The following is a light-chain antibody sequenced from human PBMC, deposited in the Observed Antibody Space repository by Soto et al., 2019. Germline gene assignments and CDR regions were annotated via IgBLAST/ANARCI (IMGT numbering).Light chain of an antibody. CDR1: SSNIGAPYD. CDR3: QSFDSRLSGYV. J-gene: IGLJ1*01. Sequence: QSVLTQPPSVSGAPGQRVTISCTGSSSNIGAPYDVHWYQQLPGLAPKLLIYSNKNRPSGVPDRFSGSKSGTSASLAITGLQTEDEADYYCQSFDSRLSGYVFGTGTKHTVL. V-gene: IGLV1-40*01. CDR2: SNK.